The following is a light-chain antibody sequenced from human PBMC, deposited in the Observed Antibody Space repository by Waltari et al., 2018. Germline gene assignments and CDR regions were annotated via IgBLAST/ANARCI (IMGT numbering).Light chain of an antibody. J-gene: IGLJ1*01. V-gene: IGLV2-23*02. CDR3: CSYAGRV. CDR2: DVS. CDR1: SSDVGGYNY. Sequence: QSALTQPASVSGSPGQSITIPCTGTSSDVGGYNYVSWYQQHPGKAPKLMIYDVSKRPSGVSNRFSGSKSGNTASLTISGLQAEDEADYYCCSYAGRVFGTGTKVTVL.